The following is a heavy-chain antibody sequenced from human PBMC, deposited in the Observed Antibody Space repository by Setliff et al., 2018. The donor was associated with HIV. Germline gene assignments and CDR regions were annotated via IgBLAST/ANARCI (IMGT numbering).Heavy chain of an antibody. D-gene: IGHD1-1*01. V-gene: IGHV1-2*02. Sequence: ASVKVSCKASGYTFTGYYMHWVRQAPGQGLEWMGWINPNSGGTNSAQNFQGRVTMTRDTSISTAYLELTRLTSDDTAVYYCARGNGRGYYYYMDVWGKGTTVTVSS. CDR1: GYTFTGYY. J-gene: IGHJ6*03. CDR3: ARGNGRGYYYYMDV. CDR2: INPNSGGT.